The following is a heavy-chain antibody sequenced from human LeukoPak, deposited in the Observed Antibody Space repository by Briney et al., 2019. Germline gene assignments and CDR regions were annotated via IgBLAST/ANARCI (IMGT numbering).Heavy chain of an antibody. V-gene: IGHV1-2*06. CDR2: INPNSDDT. J-gene: IGHJ4*02. Sequence: GASVKVSCKASGSTFTGYYMHWVRQAPGQGLEWMGRINPNSDDTNYARKFQGRVTMTRDTSISTVYMELSRLRSDDTAVYYCARGGKRLTVDYSDYWGQGTLVTVSS. D-gene: IGHD1-20*01. CDR1: GSTFTGYY. CDR3: ARGGKRLTVDYSDY.